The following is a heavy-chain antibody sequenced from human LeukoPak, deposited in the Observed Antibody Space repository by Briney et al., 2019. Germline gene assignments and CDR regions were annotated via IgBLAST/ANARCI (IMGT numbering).Heavy chain of an antibody. CDR2: FDPEDGET. J-gene: IGHJ4*02. V-gene: IGHV1-24*01. CDR3: ATLSGSYYAGGIDY. CDR1: GHTLTELS. D-gene: IGHD1-26*01. Sequence: ASVKVSCKVSGHTLTELSMHWVRQAPGKGLEWMGGFDPEDGETIYAQKFQGRVTMTEDTSTDTAYMELSSLRSEDTAVYYCATLSGSYYAGGIDYWGQGTLVTVSS.